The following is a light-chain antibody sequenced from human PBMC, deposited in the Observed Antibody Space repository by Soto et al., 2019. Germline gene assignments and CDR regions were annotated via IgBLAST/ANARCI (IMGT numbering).Light chain of an antibody. V-gene: IGKV1-5*03. Sequence: DIQMTQSPSTLSGSVGDRVTITCRAIQTISSWLSWYQQKPGKAPKLLIYKASTLKSGVPSRFSGSGSGTEFTLTISSLPPDDFETYYCQHYNSYSEAFGQGTKVDIK. CDR2: KAS. J-gene: IGKJ1*01. CDR3: QHYNSYSEA. CDR1: QTISSW.